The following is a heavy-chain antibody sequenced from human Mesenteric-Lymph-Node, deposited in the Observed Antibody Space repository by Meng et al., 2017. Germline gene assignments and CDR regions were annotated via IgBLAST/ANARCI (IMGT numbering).Heavy chain of an antibody. CDR3: ARVHTVTLYGMDV. CDR1: GYTFTAYW. V-gene: IGHV1-2*06. Sequence: ASVKVSCKPSGYTFTAYWIHWVRQAPGHRLEWMGHINPDSGDTLYAPKFQGRVSMTRDTSISTAYMGLSSLRSEDTAVYYCARVHTVTLYGMDVWGQGTTVTVSS. J-gene: IGHJ6*02. CDR2: INPDSGDT. D-gene: IGHD4-17*01.